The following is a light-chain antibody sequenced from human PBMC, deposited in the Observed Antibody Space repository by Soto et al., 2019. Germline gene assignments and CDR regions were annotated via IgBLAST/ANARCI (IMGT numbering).Light chain of an antibody. CDR3: HQYYSTPYT. CDR2: WAS. V-gene: IGKV4-1*01. Sequence: DIVMTQSPDSLAVSLGERATINCKSSQSVLYSSNNKNYLAWYQQKPGQPPKLLIYWASTRESGVPDRFSGSGSGRDFTLTNSSLQAEDVAVYFCHQYYSTPYTFGQGAKLEIK. CDR1: QSVLYSSNNKNY. J-gene: IGKJ2*01.